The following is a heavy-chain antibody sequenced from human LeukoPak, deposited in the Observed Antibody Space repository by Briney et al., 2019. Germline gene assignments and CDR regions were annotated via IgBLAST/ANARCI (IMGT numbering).Heavy chain of an antibody. CDR3: ARPAYRGSYYDAFDI. J-gene: IGHJ3*02. Sequence: SETLSLTCTVSGGSISSSSYYWGWIRQPPGKGLEWIGSIYYSGSSYYNPSLKSRVTISVHTSKNQFSLKLSSVTAADTAVYYCARPAYRGSYYDAFDIWGQGTMVTVSS. D-gene: IGHD1-26*01. CDR1: GGSISSSSYY. CDR2: IYYSGSS. V-gene: IGHV4-39*01.